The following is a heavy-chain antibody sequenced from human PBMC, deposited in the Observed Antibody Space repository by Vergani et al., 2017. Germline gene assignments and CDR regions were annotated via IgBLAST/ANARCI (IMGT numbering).Heavy chain of an antibody. D-gene: IGHD2-2*01. CDR3: ARGRYCSSTSCSPNTYRGYYYYMDV. Sequence: QVQLQQWGAGLLKPSETLSLTCAVYGGSFSGYYWSWIRQPPGKGLEWIGEINHSGSTNYNPSLKSRVTISVDTSKNQFSLKLSSVTAADTAVYYCARGRYCSSTSCSPNTYRGYYYYMDVWGKGTTVTVSS. J-gene: IGHJ6*03. CDR1: GGSFSGYY. CDR2: INHSGST. V-gene: IGHV4-34*01.